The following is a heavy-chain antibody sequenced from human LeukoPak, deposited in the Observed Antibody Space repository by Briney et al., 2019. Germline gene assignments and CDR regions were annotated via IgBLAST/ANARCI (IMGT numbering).Heavy chain of an antibody. CDR1: AGSISSTNHY. CDR2: IYYSGST. Sequence: SETLSLTCTVSAGSISSTNHYWGWIRQPPGKGLEWIGNIYYSGSTYYNPSLKSRVTISVDTSKNQFSLKLSSVTAADTAVYYCARRHLVPAAIVWFDPWGQGTLVTVSS. J-gene: IGHJ5*02. V-gene: IGHV4-39*01. CDR3: ARRHLVPAAIVWFDP. D-gene: IGHD2-2*01.